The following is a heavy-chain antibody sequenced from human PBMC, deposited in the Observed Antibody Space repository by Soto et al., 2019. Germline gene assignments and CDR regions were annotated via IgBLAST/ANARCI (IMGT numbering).Heavy chain of an antibody. J-gene: IGHJ4*02. CDR2: IYSSGET. CDR1: GGSISSGGYY. Sequence: PSETLSLTCTVSGGSISSGGYYWSWIRQHPGKGLEWIGRIYSSGETNYNPSLTGRVIMSLDTSKNQFSLNLTSVTAADTAVYYCARASQCKSYFDCFAWLDYCGQGTLVTVSS. CDR3: ARASQCKSYFDCFAWLDY. V-gene: IGHV4-61*08. D-gene: IGHD3-9*01.